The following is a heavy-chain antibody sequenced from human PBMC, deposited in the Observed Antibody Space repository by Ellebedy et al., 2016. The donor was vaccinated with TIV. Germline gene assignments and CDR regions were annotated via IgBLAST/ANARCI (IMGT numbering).Heavy chain of an antibody. CDR1: GFNFRSYW. D-gene: IGHD4-17*01. CDR2: IRQEGDEI. CDR3: ARRASYGDYAVQVNPWFDP. V-gene: IGHV3-7*01. Sequence: GGSLRLSCAASGFNFRSYWMTWVRQAPGKRLEWVAKIRQEGDEIYYVESVKGRFTISRDNAKNSLFLQMNSLRVEDTAVYYCARRASYGDYAVQVNPWFDPWGQGTLVTVSS. J-gene: IGHJ5*02.